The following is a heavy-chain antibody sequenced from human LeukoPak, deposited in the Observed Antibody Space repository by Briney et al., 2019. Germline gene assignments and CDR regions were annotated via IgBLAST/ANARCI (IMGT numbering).Heavy chain of an antibody. D-gene: IGHD3-22*01. Sequence: PGGSLRLSCAASGFTFSSYAMHWVRQAPGKGLEWVAVISYDGSNKYYADSVKGRFTISRDNSKNTLYLQMNSLRAEDTAVYYCARDSGDYDSSGYLYYFDYWGQGTLVTVSS. CDR3: ARDSGDYDSSGYLYYFDY. CDR2: ISYDGSNK. J-gene: IGHJ4*02. V-gene: IGHV3-30*14. CDR1: GFTFSSYA.